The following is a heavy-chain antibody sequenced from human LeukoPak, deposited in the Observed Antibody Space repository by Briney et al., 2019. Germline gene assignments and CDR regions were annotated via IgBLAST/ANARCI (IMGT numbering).Heavy chain of an antibody. CDR2: VYYSGST. CDR1: GGSISSYY. V-gene: IGHV4-59*12. CDR3: AREGDYGDD. Sequence: SETLSLTCTVSGGSISSYYWQWIRQPPGNRLEWIGYVYYSGSTDYNPSLKSRVTISVDTSKNQFSLKLSSVTAADTAVYYCAREGDYGDDWGQGTLVTVSS. J-gene: IGHJ4*02. D-gene: IGHD4-17*01.